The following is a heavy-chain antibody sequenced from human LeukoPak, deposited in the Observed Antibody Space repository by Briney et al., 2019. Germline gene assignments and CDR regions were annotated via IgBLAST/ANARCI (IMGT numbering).Heavy chain of an antibody. Sequence: GGSLRLSCAASGFTFSSYGMHWVRQAPGKGLEWVAFIRYDGSNKYYADSAKGRFTISRDNSKNTLYLQMNSLRAEDTAVYYCAKDRDYDSSGSIFDYWGQGTLVTVSS. CDR3: AKDRDYDSSGSIFDY. V-gene: IGHV3-30*02. J-gene: IGHJ4*02. CDR2: IRYDGSNK. CDR1: GFTFSSYG. D-gene: IGHD3-22*01.